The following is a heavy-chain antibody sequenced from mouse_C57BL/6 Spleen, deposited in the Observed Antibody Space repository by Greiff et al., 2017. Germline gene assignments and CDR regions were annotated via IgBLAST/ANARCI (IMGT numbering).Heavy chain of an antibody. CDR1: GFTFTDYY. CDR3: AGYQAETGYFDV. V-gene: IGHV7-3*01. CDR2: IRNKANGYTT. J-gene: IGHJ1*03. Sequence: EVKLMESGGGLVQPGGSLSLSCAASGFTFTDYYMSWVRQPPGKALEWLGFIRNKANGYTTEYSVSVTGQFTNSRDNSQIILYLQMNAPRAAGSTTYYCAGYQAETGYFDVWGTGTTVTVSS.